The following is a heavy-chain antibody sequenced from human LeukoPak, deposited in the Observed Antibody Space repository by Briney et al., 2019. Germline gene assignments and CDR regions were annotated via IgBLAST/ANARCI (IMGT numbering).Heavy chain of an antibody. CDR1: GFTFSSYA. CDR3: AKDGTTTITFDY. V-gene: IGHV3-23*01. CDR2: ISGSGGST. J-gene: IGHJ4*02. D-gene: IGHD1-1*01. Sequence: GGSLRLSCVASGFTFSSYAMSWVRQAPGKGLEWVSVISGSGGSTYYRDSVKGRFTISRDNSKNTVYLQMSSLRAEDTAVYYCAKDGTTTITFDYWGQGTLVAVSS.